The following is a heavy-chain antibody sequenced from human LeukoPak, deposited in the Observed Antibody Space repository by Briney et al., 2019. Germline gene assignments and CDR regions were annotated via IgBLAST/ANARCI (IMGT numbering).Heavy chain of an antibody. CDR2: IWYDGSNK. CDR3: AKEQMGCSGGSCYDAFDI. Sequence: PGGSLRLSCAASGFTFSSYGMHWVRQAPGKGLEWVAVIWYDGSNKYYADSVKSRFTISGDNSKNTLYLQMNSLRAEDTAVYYCAKEQMGCSGGSCYDAFDIWGQGTMVTVSS. V-gene: IGHV3-33*06. J-gene: IGHJ3*02. D-gene: IGHD2-15*01. CDR1: GFTFSSYG.